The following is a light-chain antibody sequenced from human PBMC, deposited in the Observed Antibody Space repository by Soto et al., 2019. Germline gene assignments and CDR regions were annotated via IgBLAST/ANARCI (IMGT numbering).Light chain of an antibody. CDR2: GTF. V-gene: IGKV3-20*01. J-gene: IGKJ5*01. CDR3: HQYGSLPYT. Sequence: EIVLTQSPGTLSLSPGKRATLSCRASQSLSTTDLVWYQHKSGQPPRLVIHGTFSTASGIPARSSGRGSGTDFTLTIRRLGREDSAVYSGHQYGSLPYTFGRRTRL. CDR1: QSLSTTD.